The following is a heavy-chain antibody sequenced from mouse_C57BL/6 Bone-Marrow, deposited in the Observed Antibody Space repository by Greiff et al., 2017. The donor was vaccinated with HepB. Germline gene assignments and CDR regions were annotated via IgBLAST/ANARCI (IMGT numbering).Heavy chain of an antibody. D-gene: IGHD1-1*01. Sequence: QVQLQQPGAELVRPGTSVKLSCKASGYTFTSYWMHWVKQRPGQGLEWIGVIDPSDSYTNYNQKFKGKATLTVDTSSSTAYMQLSSLTSEDSAVYYCASHYGRNYWGQGTTLTVSS. CDR1: GYTFTSYW. CDR3: ASHYGRNY. CDR2: IDPSDSYT. J-gene: IGHJ2*01. V-gene: IGHV1-59*01.